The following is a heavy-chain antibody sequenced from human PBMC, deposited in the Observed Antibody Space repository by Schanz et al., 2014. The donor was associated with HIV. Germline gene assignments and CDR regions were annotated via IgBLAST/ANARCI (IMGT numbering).Heavy chain of an antibody. CDR2: IYYSGST. J-gene: IGHJ6*02. CDR3: ARENHQPTGTHEVGKPQYRSGLDV. Sequence: QVQLQQWGAGQLKISETLSLTCAVYGGSFTGYYWSWIRQRPGKGLEWIAYIYYSGSTYYNPSLQRRTTISLDTSKTRFSLRLNSVTAADTAVYYCARENHQPTGTHEVGKPQYRSGLDVWGQGTTVTVSS. D-gene: IGHD1-1*01. CDR1: GGSFTGYY. V-gene: IGHV4-34*11.